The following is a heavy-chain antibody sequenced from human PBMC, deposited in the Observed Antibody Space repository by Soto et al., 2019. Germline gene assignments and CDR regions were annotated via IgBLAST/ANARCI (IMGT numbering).Heavy chain of an antibody. D-gene: IGHD1-26*01. J-gene: IGHJ5*02. Sequence: SETLSLTCAVSGGSISSSNWWSWVRQPPGKGLEWIGEIHHSDSTDYNPSLKGRITISVDTSKNQFSLKLSSVTAADTAIYYCAVQQWDWFDPWGQGTLVTVSS. CDR3: AVQQWDWFDP. CDR1: GGSISSSNW. CDR2: IHHSDST. V-gene: IGHV4-4*02.